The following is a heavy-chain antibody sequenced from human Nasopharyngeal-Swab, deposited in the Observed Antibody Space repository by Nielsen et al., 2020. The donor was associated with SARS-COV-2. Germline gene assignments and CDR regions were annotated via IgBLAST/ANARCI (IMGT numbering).Heavy chain of an antibody. CDR1: GFTFSSYS. J-gene: IGHJ6*02. CDR2: IGSSSSTI. Sequence: GESLKISCAASGFTFSSYSMNWVRQAPGKGLEWVSYIGSSSSTIYYADSVKGRFTISRDNAKNSLYLQMKSLRDEDTAVYYCASKAYSSGWTVDYYGMDVWGQGTTVTVSS. D-gene: IGHD6-19*01. V-gene: IGHV3-48*02. CDR3: ASKAYSSGWTVDYYGMDV.